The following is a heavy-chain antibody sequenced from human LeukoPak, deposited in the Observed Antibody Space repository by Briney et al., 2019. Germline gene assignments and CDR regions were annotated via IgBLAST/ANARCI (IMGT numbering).Heavy chain of an antibody. CDR1: RFTFSSYA. J-gene: IGHJ4*02. CDR3: ARYCSSTSCRKNYYFDY. V-gene: IGHV3-30-3*01. CDR2: ISYDGSNK. D-gene: IGHD2-2*01. Sequence: PGRSLRLSCAASRFTFSSYAMHWVRQAPGKGLEWVAVISYDGSNKYYADSVKGRFTISRDNSKNTLYLQMNSLRAEDTAVYYCARYCSSTSCRKNYYFDYWGQGTLVTVSS.